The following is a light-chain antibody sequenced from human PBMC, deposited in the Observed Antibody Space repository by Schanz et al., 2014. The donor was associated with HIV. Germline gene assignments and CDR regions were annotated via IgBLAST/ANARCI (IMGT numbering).Light chain of an antibody. J-gene: IGLJ1*01. CDR2: EVS. CDR1: SSDVGSYNL. Sequence: QSALTQPASVSGSPGQSITISCTGTSSDVGSYNLVSWYQQHPGKAPKLMIYEVSNRPSGVSHRFSGSKSGTSASLAISGLRSEDEADYYCAAWDDSLSGLYVFGTGTKLTVL. V-gene: IGLV2-14*02. CDR3: AAWDDSLSGLYV.